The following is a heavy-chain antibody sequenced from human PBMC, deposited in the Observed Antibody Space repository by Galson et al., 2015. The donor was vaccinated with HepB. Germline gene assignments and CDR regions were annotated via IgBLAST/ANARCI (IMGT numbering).Heavy chain of an antibody. CDR3: ARVAYYYDSSGYPFDY. CDR2: IYYSGST. V-gene: IGHV4-59*08. D-gene: IGHD3-22*01. CDR1: GGSISSYY. Sequence: SETLSLTCTVSGGSISSYYWSWIRQPPGKGLEWIGYIYYSGSTNYNPSLKSRVTISVDTSKNHFSLKLSSVTAADTAVYFCARVAYYYDSSGYPFDYWGQGTLVTVSS. J-gene: IGHJ4*02.